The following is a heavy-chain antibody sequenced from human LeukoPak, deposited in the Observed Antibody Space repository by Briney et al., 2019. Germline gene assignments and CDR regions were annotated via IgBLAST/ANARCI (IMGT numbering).Heavy chain of an antibody. CDR1: GYSFTSYW. CDR2: IYPGDSDT. J-gene: IGHJ3*02. Sequence: GESLKIFCKGSGYSFTSYWIGWVRQRPGKGLEWRGIIYPGDSDTRYSPSFQGQVTISADKSISTAYLQWSSLKASDTAMYYCARRTTGYDSSHDAFDIWGQGTMVTVSS. D-gene: IGHD3-22*01. V-gene: IGHV5-51*01. CDR3: ARRTTGYDSSHDAFDI.